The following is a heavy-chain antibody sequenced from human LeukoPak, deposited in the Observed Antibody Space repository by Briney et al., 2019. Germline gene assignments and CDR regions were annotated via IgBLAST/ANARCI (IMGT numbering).Heavy chain of an antibody. CDR2: IRGRGDST. Sequence: QPGGSLRLSCAASGFTFNNYAMSWVRQAPGKGLEWVSAIRGRGDSTYYADSVTGRFTISRDNSKSTLYLQMNSLRAEDTAVYYCAKAKAYRGTVPDAFDIWGQGTMVTVSS. CDR1: GFTFNNYA. J-gene: IGHJ3*02. V-gene: IGHV3-23*01. CDR3: AKAKAYRGTVPDAFDI. D-gene: IGHD2-21*01.